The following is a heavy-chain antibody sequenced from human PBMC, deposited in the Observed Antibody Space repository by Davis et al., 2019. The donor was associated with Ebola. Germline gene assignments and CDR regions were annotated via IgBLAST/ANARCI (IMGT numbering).Heavy chain of an antibody. CDR2: INPSDGNT. J-gene: IGHJ3*01. CDR3: ARDDTGYSSNLGRFRDHPFDL. CDR1: GYTFTSYY. V-gene: IGHV1-46*01. Sequence: AASVKVSCKAFGYTFTSYYIHWVRQAPGQGLEWMGIINPSDGNTNYAQKFQGRVTMTRDTSTTTVYMELSSLRSEDTAVYYCARDDTGYSSNLGRFRDHPFDLWGQGTMVTVSS. D-gene: IGHD4-11*01.